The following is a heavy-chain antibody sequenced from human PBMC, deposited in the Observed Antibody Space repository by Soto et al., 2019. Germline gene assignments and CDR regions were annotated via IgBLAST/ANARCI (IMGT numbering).Heavy chain of an antibody. J-gene: IGHJ6*02. CDR1: GASISSSY. CDR3: ARKGADVDIVATITLGRYYYYGMDV. CDR2: IFHSGTT. Sequence: SETLSLTCTVSGASISSSYWSWIRQPPGKGLEWIGYIFHSGTTNYNPSLKSRVTISVDTSKNQFSLNLSSLTTADTAVYYCARKGADVDIVATITLGRYYYYGMDVWGQGTTVTVSS. D-gene: IGHD5-12*01. V-gene: IGHV4-59*01.